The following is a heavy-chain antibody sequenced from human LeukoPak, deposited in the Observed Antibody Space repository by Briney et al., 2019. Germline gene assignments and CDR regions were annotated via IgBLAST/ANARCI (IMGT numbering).Heavy chain of an antibody. J-gene: IGHJ5*02. CDR2: IYYSGST. CDR3: AREIGGITMIDL. V-gene: IGHV4-59*01. D-gene: IGHD3-22*01. Sequence: AETLSLTCAVYSGSFSXXXXSWIRQPPGXXXXXIGYIYYSGSTNYNPSLKSRVTISVDTSKNQFSLKLSSVTAADTAVYYCAREIGGITMIDLWGQGTLVTVSS. CDR1: SGSFSXXX.